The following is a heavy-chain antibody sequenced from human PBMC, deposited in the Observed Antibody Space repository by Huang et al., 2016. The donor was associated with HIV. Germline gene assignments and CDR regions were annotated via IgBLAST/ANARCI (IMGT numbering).Heavy chain of an antibody. Sequence: QEQLVQSGAEVKKPGASVTVSCKTSGYTFSFHDVHWVLQVSGQGLVWMGGANRRSGNTGYERKFQGRVTMTTNTSVTTAYMELRSLTSEDTAVNFCARGPLHRAIMNWGEGFDDGWRTGFDPWGQGTLVIVTS. D-gene: IGHD7-27*01. V-gene: IGHV1-8*01. CDR3: ARGPLHRAIMNWGEGFDDGWRTGFDP. CDR2: ANRRSGNT. CDR1: GYTFSFHD. J-gene: IGHJ5*02.